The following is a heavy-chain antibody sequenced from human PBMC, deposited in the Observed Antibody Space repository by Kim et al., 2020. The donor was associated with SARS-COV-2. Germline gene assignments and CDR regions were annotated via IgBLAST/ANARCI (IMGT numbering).Heavy chain of an antibody. Sequence: RVTISVDTSKNQFSLKLSSVTAADTAVYYCARVQGSTIFGVVIQRAGFDPWGQGTLVTVSS. CDR3: ARVQGSTIFGVVIQRAGFDP. D-gene: IGHD3-3*01. J-gene: IGHJ5*02. V-gene: IGHV4-31*02.